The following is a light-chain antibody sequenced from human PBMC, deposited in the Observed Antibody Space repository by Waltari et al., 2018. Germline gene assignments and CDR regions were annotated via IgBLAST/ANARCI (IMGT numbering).Light chain of an antibody. Sequence: SSELTQDPAVSVALGQTVRITCQGDSLRQSFSSWYQQKPGQAPLLVVCGVGHRPSGIPDRFSGSNSGNTAFLTITGAQADDEADYYCNSRDISGNHWVFGGGTRLTVL. CDR3: NSRDISGNHWV. CDR2: GVG. CDR1: SLRQSF. J-gene: IGLJ3*02. V-gene: IGLV3-19*01.